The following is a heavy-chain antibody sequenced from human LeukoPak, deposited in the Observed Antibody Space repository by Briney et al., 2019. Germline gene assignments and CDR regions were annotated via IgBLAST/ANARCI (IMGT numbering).Heavy chain of an antibody. Sequence: PSETLSLTCTVSGGSISSYYWSWIRQPPGKGLEWIGSIYYSGSTYYNPSLKSRVTISVDTSKNQFSLKLSSVTAADTAVYYCAPLGCSGGSCRPLDYWGQGTLVTVSS. CDR2: IYYSGST. D-gene: IGHD2-15*01. CDR1: GGSISSYY. CDR3: APLGCSGGSCRPLDY. V-gene: IGHV4-59*04. J-gene: IGHJ4*02.